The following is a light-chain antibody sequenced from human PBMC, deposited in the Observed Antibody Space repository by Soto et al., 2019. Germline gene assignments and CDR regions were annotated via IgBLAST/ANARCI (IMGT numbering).Light chain of an antibody. CDR3: QQSNSYPLT. J-gene: IGKJ4*01. Sequence: DIEMTQSPSTLSASVGDRVTITCRASQSISSWLAWYPQKPGKAPKLLIYKASSLESGVPSRFSGSGSGTEFTLTISSLQPDDYATYYYQQSNSYPLTFGGGNKVDIK. CDR1: QSISSW. CDR2: KAS. V-gene: IGKV1-5*03.